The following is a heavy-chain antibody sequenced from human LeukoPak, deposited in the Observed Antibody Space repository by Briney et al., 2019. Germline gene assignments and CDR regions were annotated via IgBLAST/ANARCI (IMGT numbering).Heavy chain of an antibody. V-gene: IGHV3-23*01. CDR3: ARGGGLQRRYFEY. CDR2: FTAGGSST. CDR1: GFTFDDYA. J-gene: IGHJ4*02. D-gene: IGHD2-15*01. Sequence: GGSLRLSCAASGFTFDDYALSWVRQAPGKGLEWVSSFTAGGSSTYNTDSVEGRFTISRDISKNTLYMQMNSLRAEDTAIYYCARGGGLQRRYFEYWGQGTLLTVSS.